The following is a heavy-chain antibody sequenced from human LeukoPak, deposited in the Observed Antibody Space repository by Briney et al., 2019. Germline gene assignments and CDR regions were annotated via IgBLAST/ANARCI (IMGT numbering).Heavy chain of an antibody. CDR3: ARDSGDYYDSSGPPDAFDI. Sequence: SVKVSCKASGGTFSSYPFTWVRQAPGQGLEWMGEITPIFGAANYAQTFQGRVTITADESTSTAYMELSSLRSEDTAVYYCARDSGDYYDSSGPPDAFDIWGQGTMVTVSS. CDR2: ITPIFGAA. J-gene: IGHJ3*02. V-gene: IGHV1-69*13. CDR1: GGTFSSYP. D-gene: IGHD3-22*01.